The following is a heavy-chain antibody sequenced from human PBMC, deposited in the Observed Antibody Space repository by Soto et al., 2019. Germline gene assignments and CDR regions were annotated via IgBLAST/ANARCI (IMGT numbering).Heavy chain of an antibody. V-gene: IGHV1-46*01. J-gene: IGHJ4*02. D-gene: IGHD4-4*01. CDR3: ARYDYNGYYFDY. CDR2: INPSGGST. CDR1: GYTFSTYY. Sequence: QVQLVQSGAEVKKPGASVKVSCKASGYTFSTYYMHWVRQAPGQGYEWMGIINPSGGSTTYAQKFQGRVTMTRDTSTTTVYMELSSLKSEDTAVYYCARYDYNGYYFDYWGPGTLVTVSS.